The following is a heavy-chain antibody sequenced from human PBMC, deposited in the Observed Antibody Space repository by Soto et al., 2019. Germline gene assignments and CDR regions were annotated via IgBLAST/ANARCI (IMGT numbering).Heavy chain of an antibody. CDR2: IKSKTDGGTT. CDR1: GFTFSNAW. J-gene: IGHJ3*02. CDR3: TTRNSSGYYLRVHDAFDI. Sequence: EVQLVESGGGLVKPGGSLRLSCAASGFTFSNAWMSWVRQAPGKGLEWVGRIKSKTDGGTTDYAAPVKGRFTISRDDSKNTLYLQMNSLKTEDTAVYYCTTRNSSGYYLRVHDAFDIWGQGTMVTVSS. V-gene: IGHV3-15*01. D-gene: IGHD3-22*01.